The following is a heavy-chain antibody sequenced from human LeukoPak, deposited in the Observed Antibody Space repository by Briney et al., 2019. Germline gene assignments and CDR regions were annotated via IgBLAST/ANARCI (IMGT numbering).Heavy chain of an antibody. CDR3: TTDSKKFITTVRG. J-gene: IGHJ4*02. CDR2: IKSKTDGGTT. CDR1: GFTFSNAW. V-gene: IGHV3-15*01. D-gene: IGHD3-10*01. Sequence: GGSLRLSCAASGFTFSNAWMSWVRQAPGKGLEWVGRIKSKTDGGTTDYAAPVKGRFTISRDDSKNTLYLQMNSLKTEDTAVYYCTTDSKKFITTVRGWGQGTLVTVSS.